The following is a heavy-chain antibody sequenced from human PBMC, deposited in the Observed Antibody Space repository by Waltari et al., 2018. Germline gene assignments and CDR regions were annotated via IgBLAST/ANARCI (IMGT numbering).Heavy chain of an antibody. V-gene: IGHV1-69*14. J-gene: IGHJ6*03. CDR2: IIPIFGTA. Sequence: QVQLVQSGAEVKKPGSSVKVSCKASGGTFSSYAIRWVRQAPGPGLEWMGGIIPIFGTANYAQKFQGRVTITADKSTSTAYMELSSLRSEDTAVYYCASTGTEIFGVVSYYYYYYMDVWGKGTTVTVSS. CDR3: ASTGTEIFGVVSYYYYYYMDV. CDR1: GGTFSSYA. D-gene: IGHD3-3*01.